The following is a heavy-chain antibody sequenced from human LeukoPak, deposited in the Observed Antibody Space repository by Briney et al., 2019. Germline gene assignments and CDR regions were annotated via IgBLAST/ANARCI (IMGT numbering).Heavy chain of an antibody. CDR1: GYTFTSYD. D-gene: IGHD6-13*01. CDR3: ARGLYSSSWYGYYHYYYMDV. J-gene: IGHJ6*03. CDR2: MNPNSGNT. V-gene: IGHV1-8*01. Sequence: ASVKVSCKASGYTFTSYDINWVRQATGQGLEWMGWMNPNSGNTGYAQKFQGRVTMTRNTSISTAYMELSSLRSEDTAVYYCARGLYSSSWYGYYHYYYMDVWGKGTTVTVSS.